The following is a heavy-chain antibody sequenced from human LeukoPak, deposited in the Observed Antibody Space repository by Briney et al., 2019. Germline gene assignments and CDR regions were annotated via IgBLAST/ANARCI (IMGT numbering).Heavy chain of an antibody. CDR2: ISSSGSNI. J-gene: IGHJ4*02. Sequence: PGGSLRLSCAASGFTFSSYDMNWVRQAPGEGLEWVSYISSSGSNIYYADSVKGRFTISRDNAKNSLYLQMNSLRAEDTAVYYCARDRQWLARGDYWGQGTLVTVSS. V-gene: IGHV3-48*03. D-gene: IGHD6-19*01. CDR3: ARDRQWLARGDY. CDR1: GFTFSSYD.